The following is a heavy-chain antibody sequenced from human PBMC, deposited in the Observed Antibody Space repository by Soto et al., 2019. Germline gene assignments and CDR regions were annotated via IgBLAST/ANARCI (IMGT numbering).Heavy chain of an antibody. CDR3: ARSFSGYYSYGICSGGCFQH. J-gene: IGHJ1*01. CDR1: GGSISSGGYY. V-gene: IGHV4-31*03. CDR2: IYYSGST. Sequence: QVQLQESGPGLVKPSQTLSLTCTVSGGSISSGGYYWSWIRQHPGKGLEWIGYIYYSGSTYYNPSLKSRASISVDTTKSQFSLMLISVTAADKAVYYCARSFSGYYSYGICSGGCFQHWGQGTLVTVSS. D-gene: IGHD2-15*01.